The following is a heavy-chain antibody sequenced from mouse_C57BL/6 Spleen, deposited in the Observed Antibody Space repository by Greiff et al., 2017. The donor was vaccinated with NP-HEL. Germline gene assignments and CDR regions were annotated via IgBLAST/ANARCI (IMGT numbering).Heavy chain of an antibody. D-gene: IGHD1-1*01. CDR1: GFNIKNTY. CDR2: IDPANGNT. J-gene: IGHJ2*01. V-gene: IGHV14-3*01. Sequence: EVQLQQSVAELVRPGASVKLSCTASGFNIKNTYMHWVKQRPEQGLEWIGRIDPANGNTKYAPKFQGKATITADTSSNTAYLQRSSLTSEDTAIYYCACIATVVATTYFDDWGRGTTLTVSS. CDR3: ACIATVVATTYFDD.